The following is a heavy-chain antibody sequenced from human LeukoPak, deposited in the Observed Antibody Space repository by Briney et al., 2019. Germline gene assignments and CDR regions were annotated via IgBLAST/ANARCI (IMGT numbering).Heavy chain of an antibody. CDR3: ARALDDFWSGYHFDY. Sequence: SQTLSLTCTVSGGSISSGDYYWSWIRQPPGKGLEWIEYIYYSGSTYYNPSLKSRVTISVDTSKNQFSLKLSSVTAADTAVYYCARALDDFWSGYHFDYWGQGTLVTVSS. CDR2: IYYSGST. V-gene: IGHV4-30-4*01. CDR1: GGSISSGDYY. D-gene: IGHD3-3*01. J-gene: IGHJ4*02.